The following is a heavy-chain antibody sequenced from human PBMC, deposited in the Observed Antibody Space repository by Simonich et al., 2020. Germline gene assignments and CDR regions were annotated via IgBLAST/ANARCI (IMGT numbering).Heavy chain of an antibody. Sequence: QVQLVQSGAEVKKPGASVKVSCKASGYTFTGYYMHWVRQAPGKGLEGMGGINPNSGGTNCAKKFEGRVTMTRATSISTAYNELSRLRSDDTAVYYCARGALTGDYYYMDVWGKGTTVTVSS. V-gene: IGHV1-2*02. J-gene: IGHJ6*03. CDR3: ARGALTGDYYYMDV. D-gene: IGHD1-20*01. CDR2: INPNSGGT. CDR1: GYTFTGYY.